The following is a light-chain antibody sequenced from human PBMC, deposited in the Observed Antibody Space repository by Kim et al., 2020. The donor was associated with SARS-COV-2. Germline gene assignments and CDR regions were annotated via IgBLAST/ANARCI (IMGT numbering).Light chain of an antibody. J-gene: IGKJ1*01. Sequence: DIQMTQSPSTLSASVGDRVTITCRASQSFSSWLAWYQQKPGKAPKLLIYKASSLESGVPSRFSGSGSGTKFTLTVSSLQPDDFAIYYCQQYNSYPWTFGHGTKVDIK. CDR3: QQYNSYPWT. CDR2: KAS. CDR1: QSFSSW. V-gene: IGKV1-5*03.